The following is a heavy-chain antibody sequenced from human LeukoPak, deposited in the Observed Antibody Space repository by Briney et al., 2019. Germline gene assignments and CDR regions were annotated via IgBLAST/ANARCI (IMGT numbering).Heavy chain of an antibody. CDR3: ARAYVSPDAFDI. Sequence: SETLSLTCAVYGGSFSSYYWSWIRQPPGKGLEWIGYIYYSGSTNYNPSLKSRVTISVDTSKNQFSLKLSSVTAADTAVYYCARAYVSPDAFDIWGQGTMVTVSS. CDR2: IYYSGST. J-gene: IGHJ3*02. V-gene: IGHV4-59*01. CDR1: GGSFSSYY. D-gene: IGHD3-16*01.